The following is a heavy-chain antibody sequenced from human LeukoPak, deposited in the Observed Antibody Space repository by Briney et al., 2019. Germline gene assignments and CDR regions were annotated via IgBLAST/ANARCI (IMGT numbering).Heavy chain of an antibody. Sequence: GGSLRLSCVASGFTFTSYDFNWVRPAPGKGLEWVSYISNGGGTISYADSVKGRFTISRDNAKNSVFLQMNTLRAEDTAVYYCARDSYMFGSDYWGQGTLVTVSS. V-gene: IGHV3-48*03. CDR2: ISNGGGTI. J-gene: IGHJ4*02. CDR1: GFTFTSYD. D-gene: IGHD3-10*02. CDR3: ARDSYMFGSDY.